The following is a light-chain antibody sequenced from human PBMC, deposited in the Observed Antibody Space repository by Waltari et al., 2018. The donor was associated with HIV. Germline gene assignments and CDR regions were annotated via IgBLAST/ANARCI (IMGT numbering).Light chain of an antibody. CDR3: QSYDSGLRGWV. J-gene: IGLJ3*02. V-gene: IGLV1-40*01. CDR1: SSNIGAGFD. CDR2: GDN. Sequence: QSVLTQSPSVSGAPGQRVTISCTGTSSNIGAGFDVHWYQHLPGTAPKLLIFGDNRRPSGVPDRFSGSMSGTSASLAITWLQADDEAYYYCQSYDSGLRGWVFGGGTKLTVL.